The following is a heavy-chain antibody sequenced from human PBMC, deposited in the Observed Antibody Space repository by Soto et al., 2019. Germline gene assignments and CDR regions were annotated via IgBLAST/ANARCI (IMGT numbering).Heavy chain of an antibody. J-gene: IGHJ4*02. CDR2: IIPILGIA. CDR1: GGTFSSYT. D-gene: IGHD2-2*01. CDR3: ARDRCSSTSCYAGGGIGY. V-gene: IGHV1-69*04. Sequence: SVKVSCKASGGTFSSYTISWVRQAPGQGLEWMGRIIPILGIANYAQKFQGRVTITADKSTSTAYMELSSLRSEDTAVYYCARDRCSSTSCYAGGGIGYWGQGTLVTVSS.